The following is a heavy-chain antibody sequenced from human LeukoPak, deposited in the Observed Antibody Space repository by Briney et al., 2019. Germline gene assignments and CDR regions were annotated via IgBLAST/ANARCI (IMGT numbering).Heavy chain of an antibody. J-gene: IGHJ4*02. D-gene: IGHD4-17*01. CDR3: ATTTVTTYENSYYFDY. CDR2: INPNSGGT. Sequence: GASVKVSCKASGYTVTGYYMHWVRQAPGQGLVWMEWINPNSGGTNYAQKFQGRVTMTRDTSISTAYMELSRLRSDDTAMYYCATTTVTTYENSYYFDYWGQGTLVTVSS. V-gene: IGHV1-2*02. CDR1: GYTVTGYY.